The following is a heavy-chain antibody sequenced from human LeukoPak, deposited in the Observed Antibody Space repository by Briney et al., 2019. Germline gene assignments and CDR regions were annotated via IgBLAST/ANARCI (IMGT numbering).Heavy chain of an antibody. CDR1: GFTVSSNY. J-gene: IGHJ4*02. CDR2: IYSGGST. Sequence: GGSLRLSCAASGFTVSSNYMSWVRQAPGKGLEWVSVIYSGGSTYYADSVKGRFTISRDNSKNTLYLQMNSLRAEDTAVYYCARGYCSGGSCYPPWDWGQGTLVTVSS. D-gene: IGHD2-15*01. V-gene: IGHV3-66*01. CDR3: ARGYCSGGSCYPPWD.